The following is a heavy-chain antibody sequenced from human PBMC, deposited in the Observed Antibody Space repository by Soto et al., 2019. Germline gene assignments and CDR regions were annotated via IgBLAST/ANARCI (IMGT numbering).Heavy chain of an antibody. J-gene: IGHJ4*02. CDR1: GDSFAGYW. V-gene: IGHV5-10-1*01. Sequence: PGESLKISCKGSGDSFAGYWITWVRQKPGKGLEWMGRIDPSDSQTYYSASFRGHVTISVNKSITTVFMQWSSLRASDTAMYYCARQIYDSDTGPNFQYYFDAWGQGTPVTVSS. D-gene: IGHD3-22*01. CDR3: ARQIYDSDTGPNFQYYFDA. CDR2: IDPSDSQT.